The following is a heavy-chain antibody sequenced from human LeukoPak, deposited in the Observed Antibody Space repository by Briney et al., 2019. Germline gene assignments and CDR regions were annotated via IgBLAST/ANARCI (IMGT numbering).Heavy chain of an antibody. Sequence: PGGSLRLSCAASGFTVSSNYMSWVRQAPGKGLEWVSVIYSGGSTYYADSVKGSFTISRDNSKNTLYLQMNSLRAEDTAVYYCARATVTADLYYYYYYGMDVWGQGTTVTVSS. CDR2: IYSGGST. J-gene: IGHJ6*02. D-gene: IGHD4-17*01. V-gene: IGHV3-66*01. CDR3: ARATVTADLYYYYYYGMDV. CDR1: GFTVSSNY.